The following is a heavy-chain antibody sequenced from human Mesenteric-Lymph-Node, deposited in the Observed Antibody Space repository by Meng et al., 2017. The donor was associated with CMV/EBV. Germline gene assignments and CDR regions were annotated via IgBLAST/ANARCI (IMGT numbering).Heavy chain of an antibody. D-gene: IGHD4-17*01. J-gene: IGHJ4*02. V-gene: IGHV1-18*01. CDR1: GYAFTTYG. Sequence: ASVKVSCKPDGYAFTTYGISWVRQAPGQGLEWVGWISAFNGNPTYAEKFQGRVTVTIDKSTITADMELRSLRSDDTAVYYCAKPVDYGDFENYFDYWGQGTLVTVSS. CDR3: AKPVDYGDFENYFDY. CDR2: ISAFNGNP.